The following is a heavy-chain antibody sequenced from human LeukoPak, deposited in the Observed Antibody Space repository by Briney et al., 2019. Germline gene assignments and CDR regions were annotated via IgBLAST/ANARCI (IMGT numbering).Heavy chain of an antibody. J-gene: IGHJ3*02. D-gene: IGHD2-21*01. CDR3: ARQGGHEYCGGDCYTHDAFDI. Sequence: SETLSLTCTVSGGSISSSSYYWGWIRQPPGKGLEWIGSIYYSGSTYYNPSLKSRVTISVDTSKNQFSLKLSSVTAADTAVYYCARQGGHEYCGGDCYTHDAFDIWGQGTMVTVSS. V-gene: IGHV4-39*01. CDR2: IYYSGST. CDR1: GGSISSSSYY.